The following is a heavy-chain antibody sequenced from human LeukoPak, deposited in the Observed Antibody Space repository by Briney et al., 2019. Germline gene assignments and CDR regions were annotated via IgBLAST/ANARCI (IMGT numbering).Heavy chain of an antibody. V-gene: IGHV3-23*01. CDR2: ISGSGGST. CDR3: AKPRDSSNWSTFDN. J-gene: IGHJ4*02. D-gene: IGHD6-13*01. Sequence: GGSLRLSCAASGFTFSSYAMTWVRQAPGKGLEWVSVISGSGGSTEYADSVKGRFTISRDESKNTLYLQMDSLRAEDTAIYYCAKPRDSSNWSTFDNWGQGTLVTVSS. CDR1: GFTFSSYA.